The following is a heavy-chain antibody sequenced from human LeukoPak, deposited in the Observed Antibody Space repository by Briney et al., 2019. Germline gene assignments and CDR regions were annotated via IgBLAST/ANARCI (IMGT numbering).Heavy chain of an antibody. Sequence: GGSLRLSCAASGFPFSSYSMTWVRQAPGKGLEWVANIKPDGTTKFYVDSVKGRFTISRDNSKNTLYLQMNSLRAEDTAVYYCAGRLGNSFDPWGQGTLVTVSS. V-gene: IGHV3-7*01. CDR3: AGRLGNSFDP. CDR2: IKPDGTTK. CDR1: GFPFSSYS. J-gene: IGHJ5*02. D-gene: IGHD7-27*01.